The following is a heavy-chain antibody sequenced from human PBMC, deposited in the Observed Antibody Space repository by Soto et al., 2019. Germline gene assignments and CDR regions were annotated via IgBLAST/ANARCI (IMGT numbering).Heavy chain of an antibody. CDR2: IWYDGSNK. D-gene: IGHD2-15*01. CDR1: GFTFSSYG. J-gene: IGHJ4*02. V-gene: IGHV3-33*01. Sequence: QVQLVESGGGVVQPGRSPRLSCAASGFTFSSYGMHWVRQAPGKGLEWVAVIWYDGSNKYYADSVKGRLTISRDNSKNTLYLQMNSLRAEDKAVYYCAREGSGGSCYLDYWGQGTLVTVSS. CDR3: AREGSGGSCYLDY.